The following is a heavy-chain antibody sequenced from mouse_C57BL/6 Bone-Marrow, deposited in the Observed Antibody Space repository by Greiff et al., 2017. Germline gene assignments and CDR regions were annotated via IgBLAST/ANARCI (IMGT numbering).Heavy chain of an antibody. CDR1: GFNIKDDY. CDR2: IDPENGDT. D-gene: IGHD3-2*02. CDR3: PTQATTDY. Sequence: EVQLQQSGAELVRPGASVKLSCTASGFNIKDDYMHWVKQRPEQGLEWIGWIDPENGDTEYASKFQGKATITADTSSNTAYLQLSSLTSEDTAVYYCPTQATTDYWGQGTTLTVSS. V-gene: IGHV14-4*01. J-gene: IGHJ2*01.